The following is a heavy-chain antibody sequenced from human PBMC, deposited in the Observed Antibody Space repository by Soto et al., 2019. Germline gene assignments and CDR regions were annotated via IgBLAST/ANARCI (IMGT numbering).Heavy chain of an antibody. J-gene: IGHJ4*02. D-gene: IGHD1-26*01. Sequence: QLHLQESGPGLVKPSETLSLTCTVSGDSISSSNHYWGWNRQPPGKGLEWIGSIYYSGSTYYNTSLKSRVTISVDTSKNQFSLRLSSVTAADTAVYYCARHRIVGVSIDYFDFWGQGTLVTVSS. CDR3: ARHRIVGVSIDYFDF. CDR2: IYYSGST. V-gene: IGHV4-39*01. CDR1: GDSISSSNHY.